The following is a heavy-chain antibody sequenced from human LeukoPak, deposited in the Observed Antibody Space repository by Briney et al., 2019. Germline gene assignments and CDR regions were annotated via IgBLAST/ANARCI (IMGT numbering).Heavy chain of an antibody. Sequence: ASVKVSCKVSGYTLTELSMHWVRQAPGKGLEWMGGFDPEDGETIYAQKFQGRVTMTGDTSTDTAYMELSSLRSEDMAVYYCATDPILLELGWFDPWGQGTLVTVSS. CDR2: FDPEDGET. CDR3: ATDPILLELGWFDP. V-gene: IGHV1-24*01. J-gene: IGHJ5*02. CDR1: GYTLTELS. D-gene: IGHD1-7*01.